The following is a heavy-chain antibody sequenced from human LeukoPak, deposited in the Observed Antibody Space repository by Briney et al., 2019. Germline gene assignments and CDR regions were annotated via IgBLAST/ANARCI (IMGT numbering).Heavy chain of an antibody. CDR3: ARRTPRLRYFDWSPAFDY. V-gene: IGHV4-34*01. D-gene: IGHD3-9*01. Sequence: PSETLSLTCAVYGGSFSGYYWSWIRQPPGKGLEWIGEINHSGSTNYNPSLKSRVTISVDTSKNQFSLKLSSVTAADTAVYYCARRTPRLRYFDWSPAFDYWGQGTLVTVSS. CDR2: INHSGST. CDR1: GGSFSGYY. J-gene: IGHJ4*02.